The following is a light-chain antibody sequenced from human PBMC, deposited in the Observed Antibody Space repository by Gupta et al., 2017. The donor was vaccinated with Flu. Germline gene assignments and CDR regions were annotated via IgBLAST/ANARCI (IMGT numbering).Light chain of an antibody. Sequence: SPVTLSVSPGERATLSCRSSQSVGSKLAWYQQKPGQAPRLLFYDASARATGVPARFSGSGSGTEFTLTISSLQSEDFAIYYCQQYYNWPPWTFGQGTKVEIK. CDR3: QQYYNWPPWT. J-gene: IGKJ1*01. CDR1: QSVGSK. CDR2: DAS. V-gene: IGKV3-15*01.